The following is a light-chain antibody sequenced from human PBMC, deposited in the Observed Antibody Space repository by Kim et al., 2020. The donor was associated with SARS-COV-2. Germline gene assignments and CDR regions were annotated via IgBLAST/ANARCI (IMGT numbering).Light chain of an antibody. CDR1: QSVRSTY. J-gene: IGKJ2*02. Sequence: EIVLTQSPGTLSLSPGERVALSCRASQSVRSTYLAWYQQKPGQAPRLLIYNAFLRATGIPDRFSGSGSGTDFTLTITRLEPEDFAVYYCQHFDSSHCTFGQGTKL. V-gene: IGKV3-20*01. CDR2: NAF. CDR3: QHFDSSHCT.